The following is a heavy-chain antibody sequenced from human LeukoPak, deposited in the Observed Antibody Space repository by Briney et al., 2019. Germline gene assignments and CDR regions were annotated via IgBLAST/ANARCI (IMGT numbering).Heavy chain of an antibody. Sequence: SVKVSCKASRDTFTRCAFSWVRQAPGQGLEWMGGIIPIDGTANFGQKFQGRVTITADESTSTAYMEPSSLRSEDTAIYYCARDPGAPVRAFDIWGQGTMVTVSS. CDR3: ARDPGAPVRAFDI. V-gene: IGHV1-69*01. D-gene: IGHD3-10*01. CDR1: RDTFTRCA. CDR2: IIPIDGTA. J-gene: IGHJ3*02.